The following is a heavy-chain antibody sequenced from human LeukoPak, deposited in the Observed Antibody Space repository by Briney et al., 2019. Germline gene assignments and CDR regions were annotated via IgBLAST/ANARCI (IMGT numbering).Heavy chain of an antibody. J-gene: IGHJ4*02. CDR3: ASGTTVTNFAY. Sequence: SETLSLTCAVYGGSFSGYYWSWIRQPPGKGLEWIGEINHSGSTNYNPSLKSRVTISVDTSKNQFSLKLSSVTAADTAVYYCASGTTVTNFAYWGQGTLVTVSS. D-gene: IGHD4-17*01. CDR1: GGSFSGYY. CDR2: INHSGST. V-gene: IGHV4-34*01.